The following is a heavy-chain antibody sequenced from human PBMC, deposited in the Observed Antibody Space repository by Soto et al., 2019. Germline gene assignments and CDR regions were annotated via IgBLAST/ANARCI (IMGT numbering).Heavy chain of an antibody. D-gene: IGHD2-2*01. CDR3: AIDLVPSAVVGWFVP. J-gene: IGHJ5*02. CDR1: GGSISSYY. V-gene: IGHV4-59*01. Sequence: PSETLSLTCTVSGGSISSYYWSWIRQPPGKGLEWIGYIYYSGSTNYNPSLKSRVTISVDTSKNQFSLKLSSVTAADTAVYYCAIDLVPSAVVGWFVPCVHGTLVTV. CDR2: IYYSGST.